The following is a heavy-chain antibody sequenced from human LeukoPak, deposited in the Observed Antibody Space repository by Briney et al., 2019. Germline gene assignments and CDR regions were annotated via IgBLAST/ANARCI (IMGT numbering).Heavy chain of an antibody. V-gene: IGHV4-39*07. CDR2: IYYSGST. CDR3: SGELNGYWFDP. CDR1: GGSISSSSYY. D-gene: IGHD2-8*01. Sequence: PSGTLSLTCTVSGGSISSSSYYWGWIRQPPGKGLEWIGSIYYSGSTYYNPSLKSRVTISVDTSKNQFSLKLSSVTAADTAVYYCSGELNGYWFDPWGQGTLVTVSS. J-gene: IGHJ5*02.